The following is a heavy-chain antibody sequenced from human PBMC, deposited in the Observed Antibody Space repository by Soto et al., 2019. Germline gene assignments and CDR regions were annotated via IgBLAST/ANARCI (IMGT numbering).Heavy chain of an antibody. Sequence: SETLSLTCTVSGDSISRHAYYWSWIRQHPGKGLEWIGHIYHSGSTYYNPSLKSRVIISIDTSKNQFSLNLSSVTTADTAVYYCAGSGYYPNYFDYWGQGTLVTVSS. V-gene: IGHV4-31*03. CDR2: IYHSGST. J-gene: IGHJ4*02. CDR1: GDSISRHAYY. D-gene: IGHD3-22*01. CDR3: AGSGYYPNYFDY.